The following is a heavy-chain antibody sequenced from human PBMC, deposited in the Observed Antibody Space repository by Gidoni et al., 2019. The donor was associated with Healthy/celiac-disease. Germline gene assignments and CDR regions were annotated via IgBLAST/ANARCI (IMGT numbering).Heavy chain of an antibody. V-gene: IGHV3-33*01. Sequence: QVQLVESGGGVVQPGRSLRLSCAASGFTFSSYGMHWVRQAPGKGLEWVAVIWYDGSNKYYADSVKGRFTISRDNSKNTLYLKMNSLRAEDTAVYYCARERDFWSDRPGLFDYWGQGTLVTVSS. CDR2: IWYDGSNK. J-gene: IGHJ4*02. D-gene: IGHD3-3*01. CDR3: ARERDFWSDRPGLFDY. CDR1: GFTFSSYG.